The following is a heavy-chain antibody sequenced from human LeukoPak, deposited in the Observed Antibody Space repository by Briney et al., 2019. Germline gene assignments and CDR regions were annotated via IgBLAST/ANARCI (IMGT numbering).Heavy chain of an antibody. Sequence: GGSLRLSCAASGFTFNTYEINWVRQAPGKGLEWVSYIGSSGSTIYYADSVKGRFTISRDNAKNSLYLQMNSLRAEDTAVYYCAREAVELGDAFDIWGQGTMVTVSS. V-gene: IGHV3-48*03. CDR3: AREAVELGDAFDI. CDR1: GFTFNTYE. CDR2: IGSSGSTI. D-gene: IGHD1-7*01. J-gene: IGHJ3*02.